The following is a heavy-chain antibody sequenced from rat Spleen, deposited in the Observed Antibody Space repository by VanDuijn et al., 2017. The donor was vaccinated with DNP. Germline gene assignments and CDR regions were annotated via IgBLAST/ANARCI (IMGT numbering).Heavy chain of an antibody. CDR1: GFTFSNYY. J-gene: IGHJ4*01. V-gene: IGHV5-27*01. Sequence: EVQLVESGGGLVQPGRSLKLSCAASGFTFSNYYMAWVRQAPTKGLEWVAYISTGGGSTYYRDSVKGRFTISRDNAKSTLYLQMDSLRSEDTATYYCTTGGTVVTGVMDAWGQGASVTVSS. CDR3: TTGGTVVTGVMDA. CDR2: ISTGGGST. D-gene: IGHD1-1*01.